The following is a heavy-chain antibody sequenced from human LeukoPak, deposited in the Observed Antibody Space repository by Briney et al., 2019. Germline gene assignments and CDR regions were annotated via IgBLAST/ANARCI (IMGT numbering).Heavy chain of an antibody. CDR3: AKCSSGSYYSSGDY. V-gene: IGHV3-23*01. CDR2: IGGSGDTT. CDR1: GFTFSAYA. J-gene: IGHJ4*02. Sequence: GGSLRLSCAVSGFTFSAYAMAWVRQAPGKGLEWVSSIGGSGDTTCYAGSVKGRFTISRDTSKNTLYLQMNSLTAEDAAVYYCAKCSSGSYYSSGDYWGQGTLVTVSS. D-gene: IGHD2-15*01.